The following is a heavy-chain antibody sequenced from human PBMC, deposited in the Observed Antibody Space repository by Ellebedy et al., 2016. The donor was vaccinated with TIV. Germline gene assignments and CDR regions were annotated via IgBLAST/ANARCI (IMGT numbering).Heavy chain of an antibody. CDR1: GFIFNSYA. CDR2: MSYDGTYE. D-gene: IGHD2-15*01. V-gene: IGHV3-30*03. J-gene: IGHJ4*02. Sequence: GESLKISCAASGFIFNSYAMNWVRQAPGKGLEWVAVMSYDGTYEYYGESVKGRFTISRDNSKNTLYLQMNSLRADDTAFYYGTSPSVGHTTVCCRYYFDYWGLGTLVTVSS. CDR3: TSPSVGHTTVCCRYYFDY.